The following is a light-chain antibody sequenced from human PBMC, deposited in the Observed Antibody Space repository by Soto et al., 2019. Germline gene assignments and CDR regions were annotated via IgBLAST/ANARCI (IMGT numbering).Light chain of an antibody. Sequence: EIVLTHSPATLSLSPWEIATLSCRASQSVSSNLACYQQKPGQAPRLLIYGASTRATGIPARFRGSRSGTEFTLTISSLLSEDFAVYYCQQYDNWPPITFGQGTRLEIK. V-gene: IGKV3-15*01. CDR2: GAS. CDR3: QQYDNWPPIT. J-gene: IGKJ5*01. CDR1: QSVSSN.